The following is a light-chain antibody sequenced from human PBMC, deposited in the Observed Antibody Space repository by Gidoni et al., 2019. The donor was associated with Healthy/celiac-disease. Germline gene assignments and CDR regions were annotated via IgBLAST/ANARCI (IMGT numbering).Light chain of an antibody. CDR1: QSVLYSSHNKNY. CDR3: QQYYSTPFT. J-gene: IGKJ3*01. Sequence: DIMMSLSPDSLAVSLGERATINCKSSQSVLYSSHNKNYLAWYQQKPGQPPKLLIYWSSTRESGVPDRFSGSGSGTDFTLTISSLQAEDVAVYYCQQYYSTPFTFGPGTKVDIK. V-gene: IGKV4-1*01. CDR2: WSS.